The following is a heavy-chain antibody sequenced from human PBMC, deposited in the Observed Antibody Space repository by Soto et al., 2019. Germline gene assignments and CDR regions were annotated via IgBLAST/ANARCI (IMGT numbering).Heavy chain of an antibody. J-gene: IGHJ6*02. Sequence: PGGSLRLSCAASGLTFSHYAMSWVRQAPGKGLEWVSSVSGRGGSTKYADSVKGRFIISRDNSNNTLYLQMNSLRGEDTGVYFCAKDSTVTTSLYFYYYGFDIWGQGTTVTVSS. CDR3: AKDSTVTTSLYFYYYGFDI. CDR1: GLTFSHYA. V-gene: IGHV3-23*01. D-gene: IGHD4-17*01. CDR2: VSGRGGST.